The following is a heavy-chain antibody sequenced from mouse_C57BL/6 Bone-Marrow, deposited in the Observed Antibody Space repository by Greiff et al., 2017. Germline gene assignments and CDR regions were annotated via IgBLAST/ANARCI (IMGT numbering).Heavy chain of an antibody. J-gene: IGHJ1*03. D-gene: IGHD2-4*01. Sequence: DVKLVESEGGLVQPGSSMKLSCTASGFTFSDYYMAWVRQVPEKGLEWVANINYDGSSTYYLDALKSRFIISRDNAKNILYLQMSSLKSEDTATYYCARVRVYYDYDGVWWYFDVWGTGTTVTVSS. CDR2: INYDGSST. V-gene: IGHV5-16*01. CDR3: ARVRVYYDYDGVWWYFDV. CDR1: GFTFSDYY.